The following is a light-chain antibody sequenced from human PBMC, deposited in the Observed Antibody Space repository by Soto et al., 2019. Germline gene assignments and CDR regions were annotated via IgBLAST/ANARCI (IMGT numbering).Light chain of an antibody. CDR2: SSS. CDR3: QQYGSSLIT. V-gene: IGKV3-20*01. CDR1: QSISSTL. J-gene: IGKJ5*01. Sequence: EIELTQSPGTLSLSPGERATLSCRASQSISSTLLAWYQQKTGQAPRLLIYSSSIRATGIPDRFSGSGSGTDFTLTISSLEPEDFAVYYCQQYGSSLITFGQGTRLRL.